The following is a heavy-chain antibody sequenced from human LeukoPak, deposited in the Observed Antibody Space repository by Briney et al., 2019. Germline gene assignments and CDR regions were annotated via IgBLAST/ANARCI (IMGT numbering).Heavy chain of an antibody. D-gene: IGHD2-21*02. V-gene: IGHV3-43*02. CDR2: ISGDGGST. CDR1: GFTFDDYA. J-gene: IGHJ4*02. Sequence: GGSLRLSCAASGFTFDDYAMHWVRQAPGEGLEWVSLISGDGGSTYYADSVKGRFTTSRDNSKNSLYLQMNSLRTEDTALYYCAKDACGGDCTKNFDYWGQGTLVTVSS. CDR3: AKDACGGDCTKNFDY.